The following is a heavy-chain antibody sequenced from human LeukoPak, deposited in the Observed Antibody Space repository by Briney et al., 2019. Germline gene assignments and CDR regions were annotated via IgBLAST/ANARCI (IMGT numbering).Heavy chain of an antibody. V-gene: IGHV3-33*01. J-gene: IGHJ5*02. CDR2: IWYDGSNR. D-gene: IGHD5/OR15-5a*01. CDR1: GFTFSSYG. Sequence: PGGSLRLSCAASGFTFSSYGMHWVRQAPGKGLEWVAVIWYDGSNRYYADSVKGRFTISRDNSKNTLYLQMNSLRAEDTAVYYCARDSSVQSLDPWGQGTLVTVSS. CDR3: ARDSSVQSLDP.